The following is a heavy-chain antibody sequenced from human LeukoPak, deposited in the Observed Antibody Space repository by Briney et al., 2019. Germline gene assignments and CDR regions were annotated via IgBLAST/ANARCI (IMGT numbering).Heavy chain of an antibody. CDR1: GYTFTDYY. V-gene: IGHV1-2*02. CDR2: INPNSGDT. CDR3: AREDLYNYPLDF. J-gene: IGHJ1*01. Sequence: GASVTVSCRASGYTFTDYYLHWVRQAPGQGLEWIGWINPNSGDTNFAQKFQGRVTMTRDTSINTAYMELSRLRSDDTAVYYCAREDLYNYPLDFWGQGTLVTVSS. D-gene: IGHD5-24*01.